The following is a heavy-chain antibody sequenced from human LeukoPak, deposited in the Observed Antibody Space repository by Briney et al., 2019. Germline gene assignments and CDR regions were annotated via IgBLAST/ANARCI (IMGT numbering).Heavy chain of an antibody. D-gene: IGHD3-16*01. CDR2: IYSDGST. Sequence: GGSLRLSCAASGFTVRDNYMSWVRQAPGKGLEWVAEIYSDGSTYYAASVQGRFSISRDNSKNTVYLQMNSLRAEDTAVYYCVRGMGGGVSNFDYWGQGTLVTVSS. CDR3: VRGMGGGVSNFDY. V-gene: IGHV3-53*01. CDR1: GFTVRDNY. J-gene: IGHJ4*02.